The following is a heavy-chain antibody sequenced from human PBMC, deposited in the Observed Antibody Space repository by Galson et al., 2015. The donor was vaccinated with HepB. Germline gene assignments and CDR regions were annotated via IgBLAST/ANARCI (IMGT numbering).Heavy chain of an antibody. CDR1: GFTFSSYA. CDR3: ARDLKIAVAGNLGY. CDR2: ISYDGSNK. J-gene: IGHJ4*02. V-gene: IGHV3-30-3*01. Sequence: SLRLSCAASGFTFSSYAMHWVRQAPGKGLEWVAVISYDGSNKYYADSVKGRFTISRDNSKNTLYLQMNSLRAEDTAVYYCARDLKIAVAGNLGYWGQGTLVTVSS. D-gene: IGHD6-19*01.